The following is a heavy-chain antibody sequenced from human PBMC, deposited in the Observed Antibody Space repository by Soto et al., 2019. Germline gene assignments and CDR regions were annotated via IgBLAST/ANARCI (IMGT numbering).Heavy chain of an antibody. CDR3: ARDNWNSY. CDR1: GFTFSSYW. J-gene: IGHJ4*01. V-gene: IGHV3-74*01. CDR2: IHNDGSTT. Sequence: EVQLVESGGGLVQPGGSVRLSCAASGFTFSSYWMHWVRQAPGKGLMWVSRIHNDGSTTRYADSVKGRFTISRDNAKNTLYLQMSSLRVEXXAXXXCARDNWNSYWGQGTLVTVSS. D-gene: IGHD1-7*01.